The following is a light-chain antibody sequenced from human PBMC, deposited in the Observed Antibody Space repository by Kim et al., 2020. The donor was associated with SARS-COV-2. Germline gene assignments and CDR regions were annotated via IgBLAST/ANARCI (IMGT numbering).Light chain of an antibody. Sequence: SVSPGQTASITWSGDKLGEKYACWYQQKPGQSPVVVIYQDSKRPSGIPERFSGSNSGNTATLTISGTQAMDEADYYCQAWDSSTAVFGTGTKVTVL. CDR1: KLGEKY. J-gene: IGLJ1*01. V-gene: IGLV3-1*01. CDR2: QDS. CDR3: QAWDSSTAV.